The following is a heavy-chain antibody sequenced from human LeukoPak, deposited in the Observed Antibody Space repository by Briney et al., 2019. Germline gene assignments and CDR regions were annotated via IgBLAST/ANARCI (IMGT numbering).Heavy chain of an antibody. D-gene: IGHD3-3*01. CDR2: INPNSGNT. CDR1: GYTFTGYY. V-gene: IGHV1-8*02. Sequence: GASVTVSCTASGYTFTGYYMHWVRQAPGQGLEWMGWINPNSGNTGYAQKFQGRVTMTRNTSISTAYMELSSLRSEDTAVYYCATYYDFWSGFDHWGQGTLVTVSS. CDR3: ATYYDFWSGFDH. J-gene: IGHJ5*02.